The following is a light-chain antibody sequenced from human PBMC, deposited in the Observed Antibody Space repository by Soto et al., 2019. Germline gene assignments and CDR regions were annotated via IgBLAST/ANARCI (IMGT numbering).Light chain of an antibody. Sequence: QSALTQPASMSGSPGQSITISCTGTSSDVGGYNYVSWYQHHPGKAPKLMIYEVSNRPSGVSNRFSGSKSGTTASLTISGLQAEDEADYYCTSYTSSTTYVVFGGGTKLTVL. CDR3: TSYTSSTTYVV. J-gene: IGLJ2*01. CDR2: EVS. V-gene: IGLV2-14*01. CDR1: SSDVGGYNY.